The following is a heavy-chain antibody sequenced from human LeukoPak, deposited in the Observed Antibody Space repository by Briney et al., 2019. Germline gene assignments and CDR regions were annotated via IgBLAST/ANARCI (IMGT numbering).Heavy chain of an antibody. CDR3: AKRGEVVAATLDY. CDR2: ISYDGSNK. J-gene: IGHJ4*02. Sequence: GGSLRLSCAASGFTFSSYGMHWVRQAPGKGLEWVAVISYDGSNKYYADSVKGRFTISRDNSKNTLYLQMNSLRAEDTAVYYCAKRGEVVAATLDYWGQGTLVTVSS. V-gene: IGHV3-30*18. D-gene: IGHD2-15*01. CDR1: GFTFSSYG.